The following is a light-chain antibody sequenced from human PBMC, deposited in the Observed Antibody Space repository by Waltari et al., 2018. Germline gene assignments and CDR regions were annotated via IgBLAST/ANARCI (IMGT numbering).Light chain of an antibody. CDR2: GNT. V-gene: IGLV1-40*01. J-gene: IGLJ2*01. CDR3: QSYDNSLNSV. CDR1: SSNIGAGYD. Sequence: QSGLTQPPSVSGAPGQKVTIPCTGSSSNIGAGYDVHWYQLLPGTAPKVLIYGNTNRPSGVPDRFSGSKSGTSASLAITGLQAEDEADYYCQSYDNSLNSVFGGGTKLTVL.